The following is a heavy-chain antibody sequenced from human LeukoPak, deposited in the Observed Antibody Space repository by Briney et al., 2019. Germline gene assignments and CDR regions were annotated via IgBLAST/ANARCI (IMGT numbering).Heavy chain of an antibody. CDR2: INHSGST. Sequence: PSETLSLTCAVYGGSFSGYYWSWIRQPPGKGLEWIGEINHSGSTNYNPSLKSRVTISVDTSKNQFSLKLISVTAADTAVYYCARIGVEFGCSGGSCYSENDYWGQGTLVTVAS. CDR3: ARIGVEFGCSGGSCYSENDY. D-gene: IGHD2-15*01. J-gene: IGHJ4*02. V-gene: IGHV4-34*01. CDR1: GGSFSGYY.